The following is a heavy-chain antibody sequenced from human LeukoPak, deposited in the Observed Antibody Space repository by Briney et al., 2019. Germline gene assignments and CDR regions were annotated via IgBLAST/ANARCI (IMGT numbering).Heavy chain of an antibody. V-gene: IGHV1-18*01. D-gene: IGHD3-10*01. CDR3: ATGPHYGSGSLSPSFDY. Sequence: ASVKVSCKASGYTFTSYGISWVRQAPGQGLEWMGWISAYNGNTNYAQKLQGRVTMTEDTSTDTAYMELSSLRSEDTAVYYCATGPHYGSGSLSPSFDYWGQGTLVTVSS. CDR2: ISAYNGNT. J-gene: IGHJ4*02. CDR1: GYTFTSYG.